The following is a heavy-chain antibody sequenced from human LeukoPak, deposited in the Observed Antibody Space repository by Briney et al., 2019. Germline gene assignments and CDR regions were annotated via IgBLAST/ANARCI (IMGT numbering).Heavy chain of an antibody. J-gene: IGHJ5*02. V-gene: IGHV3-21*01. CDR1: GFTFKNYG. CDR2: ISTSGSYI. D-gene: IGHD1-26*01. Sequence: GGSLRLSCAPSGFTFKNYGMNWVRQAPGKGLEWVSYISTSGSYIYYADSVKGRFTISRDDAGNSLYLQMNSLRAEDTAVYYCARDQGEGATRRFDPWGQGTLVTVSS. CDR3: ARDQGEGATRRFDP.